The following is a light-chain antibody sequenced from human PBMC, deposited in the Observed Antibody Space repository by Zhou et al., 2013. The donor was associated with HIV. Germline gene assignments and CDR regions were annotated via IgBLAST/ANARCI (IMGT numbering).Light chain of an antibody. Sequence: EIVLTQSPATLSLSPGERATLSCWASQTVNSDFMSWYQQKHGQPPRLLIYGTSTRATDIPDRFSGSGSGTAFTLTISSLQPDDFAVYYCQQDHESPWTFGQGTKVEIK. V-gene: IGKV3D-7*01. CDR1: QTVNSDF. CDR2: GTS. J-gene: IGKJ1*01. CDR3: QQDHESPWT.